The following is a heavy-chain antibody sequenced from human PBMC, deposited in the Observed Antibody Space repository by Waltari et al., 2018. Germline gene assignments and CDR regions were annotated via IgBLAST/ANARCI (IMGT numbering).Heavy chain of an antibody. V-gene: IGHV4-39*07. Sequence: QLQLQESGPGLVKPSETLSLTCTVSGGSISSSSYYWGWIRQPPGKGLEWIGSIYYSGRTYYNPSLKSRVTISVDTSKNQFSLKLSSVTAADTAVYYCARTGSGVYYYYYYMDVWGKGTTVTISS. CDR1: GGSISSSSYY. CDR2: IYYSGRT. CDR3: ARTGSGVYYYYYYMDV. J-gene: IGHJ6*03. D-gene: IGHD6-25*01.